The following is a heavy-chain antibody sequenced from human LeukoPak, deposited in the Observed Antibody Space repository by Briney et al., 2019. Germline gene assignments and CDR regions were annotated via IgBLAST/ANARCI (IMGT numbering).Heavy chain of an antibody. D-gene: IGHD1-14*01. Sequence: RSLRLSCAASGLTFCIYSMSWVRPAPRKGLEWVANIKQDGSAQSTVHSVKGRFPFHRDNAKNSLYLQMNSLRAEDTAVYYCARDNPRSYYYYMDVWGKGTTVTVSS. V-gene: IGHV3-7*01. CDR3: ARDNPRSYYYYMDV. J-gene: IGHJ6*03. CDR2: IKQDGSAQ. CDR1: GLTFCIYS.